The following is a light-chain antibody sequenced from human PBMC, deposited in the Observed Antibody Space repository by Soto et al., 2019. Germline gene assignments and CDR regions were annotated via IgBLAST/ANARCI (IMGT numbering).Light chain of an antibody. CDR1: QSVSTY. V-gene: IGKV3-11*01. Sequence: DIVMTQSPATLSVSPGERATLSCRASQSVSTYLAWYQQKPGQAPRLLIYDASNRATGIPARFSGSGPGTDFTLTISSLEPEDFAVYYCQQYSSSPITFGQGTRLEIK. J-gene: IGKJ5*01. CDR2: DAS. CDR3: QQYSSSPIT.